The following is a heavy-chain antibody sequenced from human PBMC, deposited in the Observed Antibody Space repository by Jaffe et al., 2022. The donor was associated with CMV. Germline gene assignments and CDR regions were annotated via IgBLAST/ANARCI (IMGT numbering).Heavy chain of an antibody. CDR2: IKQDGSEK. CDR1: GFTFSRYW. Sequence: EVQLVESGGGLVQPGGSLRLSCAASGFTFSRYWMSWVRQAPGKGLEWVANIKQDGSEKYYVDSVKGRFTISRDNAKNSLYLQMKSLRAEDTAVYYCARDCSSTSCYRWSNWFDPWGQGTLVTVSS. V-gene: IGHV3-7*03. CDR3: ARDCSSTSCYRWSNWFDP. J-gene: IGHJ5*02. D-gene: IGHD2-2*02.